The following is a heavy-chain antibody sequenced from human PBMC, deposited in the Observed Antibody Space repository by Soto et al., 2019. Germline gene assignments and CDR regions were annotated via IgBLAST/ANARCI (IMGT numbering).Heavy chain of an antibody. D-gene: IGHD1-26*01. Sequence: QVQLLQSGAEVKKPGASVKVSCKASGDTFTANYIHWVRQAPGQGFEWMGWINPKSGGTKYPQKFQRRVTMTRDTSLSAVYMTLTRLTSDDTAVYYCARDMAKGGGSAGFDYWGQGTLVTVSS. CDR2: INPKSGGT. CDR1: GDTFTANY. CDR3: ARDMAKGGGSAGFDY. J-gene: IGHJ4*02. V-gene: IGHV1-2*02.